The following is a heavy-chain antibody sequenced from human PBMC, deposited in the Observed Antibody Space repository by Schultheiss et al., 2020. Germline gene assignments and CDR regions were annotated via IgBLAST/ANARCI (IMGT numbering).Heavy chain of an antibody. V-gene: IGHV4-34*01. CDR1: GGSFSGYY. CDR2: INHSGST. CDR3: ARVSPNDYGNLFDY. Sequence: SETLSLTCAVYGGSFSGYYWSWIRQPPGKGLEWIGEINHSGSTNYNPSLKSRVTISVDTSKNQFSLKLSSVTAADTAVYYCARVSPNDYGNLFDYWGQGALVTVSS. J-gene: IGHJ4*02. D-gene: IGHD4-17*01.